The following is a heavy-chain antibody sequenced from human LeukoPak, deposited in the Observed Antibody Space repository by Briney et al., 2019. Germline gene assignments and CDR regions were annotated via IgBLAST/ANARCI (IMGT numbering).Heavy chain of an antibody. Sequence: PPETLSLTCAAYGGSFSVYYWSWIRQPPGKGLEWIGEINDSGRTNYNPSLKSRVTISVDTSKNQFSLKLSSVTAADTAVYYCARMSPRLRRPTMTTTKGFDYWGQGTLVTVSS. D-gene: IGHD4-17*01. V-gene: IGHV4-34*01. CDR3: ARMSPRLRRPTMTTTKGFDY. J-gene: IGHJ4*02. CDR1: GGSFSVYY. CDR2: INDSGRT.